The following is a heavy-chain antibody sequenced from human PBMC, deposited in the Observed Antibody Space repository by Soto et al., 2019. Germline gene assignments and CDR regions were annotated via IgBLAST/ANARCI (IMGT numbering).Heavy chain of an antibody. V-gene: IGHV3-30*03. Sequence: QVQLVESGGGVVQPGRSLRLSCAVSGFTVSNYGMHWVRQAPGKGLESVAVISRDGGTKYYADSVKGRFTISRDNSRNTLFLEMNSLRSDDMAVYYCTGEVASGYWGQGTLVVFSS. CDR2: ISRDGGTK. J-gene: IGHJ4*02. CDR3: TGEVASGY. D-gene: IGHD2-8*02. CDR1: GFTVSNYG.